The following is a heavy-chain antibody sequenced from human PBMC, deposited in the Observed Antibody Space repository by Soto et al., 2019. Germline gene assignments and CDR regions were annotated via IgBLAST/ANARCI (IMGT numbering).Heavy chain of an antibody. CDR1: GGPFSSYA. CDR3: AKAYYYDSSGPSAFDI. D-gene: IGHD3-22*01. V-gene: IGHV3-23*01. J-gene: IGHJ3*02. Sequence: GGSLRLSCAASGGPFSSYAMSWVRQASGKGLEWVSAISGSGGSTYYADSVKGRFTISRDNSKNTLYLQMNSLRAEDTAVYYCAKAYYYDSSGPSAFDIWGQGTMVTVSS. CDR2: ISGSGGST.